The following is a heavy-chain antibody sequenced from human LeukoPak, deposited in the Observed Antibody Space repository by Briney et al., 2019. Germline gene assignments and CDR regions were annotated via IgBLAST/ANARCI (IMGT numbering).Heavy chain of an antibody. Sequence: PGGSLRLSCAASGFTFSSYSMNWVRQAPGKGLEWVSSISSSSSYIYYADSVKGRFTISRDNSKNTLYLQMNSLRAEDTAVYYCAKVRVDYGGNSGGNNWFDPWGQGTLVTVSS. CDR2: ISSSSSYI. CDR1: GFTFSSYS. D-gene: IGHD4-23*01. V-gene: IGHV3-21*01. J-gene: IGHJ5*02. CDR3: AKVRVDYGGNSGGNNWFDP.